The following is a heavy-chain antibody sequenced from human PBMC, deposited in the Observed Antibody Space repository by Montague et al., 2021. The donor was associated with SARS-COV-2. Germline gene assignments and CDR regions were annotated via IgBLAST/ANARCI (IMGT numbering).Heavy chain of an antibody. CDR2: IYHSGST. J-gene: IGHJ4*02. CDR3: ARGGGDGYAVVDY. D-gene: IGHD3-16*01. V-gene: IGHV4-34*01. CDR1: GGSFSGYY. Sequence: SETLSLTCVVYGGSFSGYYWSWIRQPAGKGLEWIGGIYHSGSTNYNPSLKSRVTMSVDTSKNQFSLRVNSVTAADTAVYYCARGGGDGYAVVDYWGRGTLVTVSS.